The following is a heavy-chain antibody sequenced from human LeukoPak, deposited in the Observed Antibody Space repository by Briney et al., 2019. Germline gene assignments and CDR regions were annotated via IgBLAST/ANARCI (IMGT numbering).Heavy chain of an antibody. D-gene: IGHD3-22*01. V-gene: IGHV3-21*01. CDR2: ISSSSSYI. CDR1: GFTFSSYS. Sequence: PGGSLRLSCAASGFTFSSYSMNWVRQAPGKGLEWVSSISSSSSYIYYADSVKGRFTISRDNAKNSLYLQMNSLRAEDTAVYYCARDARSGRPEYYFDYWGQGTLVTVSS. CDR3: ARDARSGRPEYYFDY. J-gene: IGHJ4*02.